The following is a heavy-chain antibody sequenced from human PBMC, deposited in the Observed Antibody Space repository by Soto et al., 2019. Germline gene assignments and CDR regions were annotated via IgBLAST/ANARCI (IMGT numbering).Heavy chain of an antibody. J-gene: IGHJ5*02. Sequence: EVQLVESGGGLVQPGGSLRLSCAASGFTFSSYSMNWVRQAPGKGLEWVSYISSSSSTIYYADSVKGRFTISRDNAKNSLYLQMNSLRDEDTAVYYCARDGGNSDYEETWFDPWGQGTLVTVSS. V-gene: IGHV3-48*02. CDR3: ARDGGNSDYEETWFDP. CDR1: GFTFSSYS. D-gene: IGHD5-12*01. CDR2: ISSSSSTI.